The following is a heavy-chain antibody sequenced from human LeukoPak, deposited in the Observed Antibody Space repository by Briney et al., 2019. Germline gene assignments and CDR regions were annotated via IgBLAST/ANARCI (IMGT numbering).Heavy chain of an antibody. CDR3: ARDSSYDQGLDF. Sequence: SQTLSVTCGIFGDRVSSNTAAWYWIRQSPSRGLEWLGRAFYRSKWFYEYAVSVRSRISINVDTSKNQFSLRLTSVTPEDTAVYYCARDSSYDQGLDFWGQGTLVTVSS. V-gene: IGHV6-1*01. J-gene: IGHJ1*01. CDR2: AFYRSKWFY. D-gene: IGHD3/OR15-3a*01. CDR1: GDRVSSNTAA.